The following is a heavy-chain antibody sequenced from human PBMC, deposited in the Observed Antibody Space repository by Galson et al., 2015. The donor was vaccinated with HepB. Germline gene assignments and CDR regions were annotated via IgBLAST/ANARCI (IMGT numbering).Heavy chain of an antibody. J-gene: IGHJ4*02. V-gene: IGHV3-15*01. CDR3: TTGIYSSSWAD. Sequence: SLRLSCAASGFTFSNAWMSWVRQAPGKGLEWVGRIKSKTDGGTTDYAAPVKGRFTISRDDSKNTLYLQMNSLKTEDTAVYYCTTGIYSSSWADWGQGTLVTVSS. CDR1: GFTFSNAW. CDR2: IKSKTDGGTT. D-gene: IGHD6-13*01.